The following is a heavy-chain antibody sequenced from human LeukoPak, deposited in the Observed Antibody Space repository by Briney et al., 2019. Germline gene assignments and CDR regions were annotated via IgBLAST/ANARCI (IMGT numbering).Heavy chain of an antibody. Sequence: GESLKISCEGSGYTFTTYWIAWVRQVSGKGLEWMGIIYPDDSGTKYSPSFQGQVTLSVDKSINTAHLQWSSLKASDTAMYYCARQAPYYLHIPGNDAFDIWGQGTMVTVSS. V-gene: IGHV5-51*01. CDR3: ARQAPYYLHIPGNDAFDI. CDR1: GYTFTTYW. CDR2: IYPDDSGT. J-gene: IGHJ3*02. D-gene: IGHD3-10*01.